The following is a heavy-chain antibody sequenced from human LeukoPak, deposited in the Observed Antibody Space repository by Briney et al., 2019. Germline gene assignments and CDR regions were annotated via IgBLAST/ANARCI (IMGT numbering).Heavy chain of an antibody. D-gene: IGHD6-6*01. CDR3: ARHGSIAAPGQIDP. CDR1: GGTFSSYA. CDR2: INPNSGGT. Sequence: ASVKVSCKASGGTFSSYAISWVRQAPGQGLEWMGWINPNSGGTNYAQKFQGRVTMTRDTSISTAYMELSRLRSDDTAVYYCARHGSIAAPGQIDPWGQGTLVTVSS. J-gene: IGHJ5*02. V-gene: IGHV1-2*02.